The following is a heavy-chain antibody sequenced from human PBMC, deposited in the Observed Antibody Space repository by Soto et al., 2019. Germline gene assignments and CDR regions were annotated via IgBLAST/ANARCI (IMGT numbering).Heavy chain of an antibody. CDR3: ATYHDSSWEPYRFRH. D-gene: IGHD3-16*02. V-gene: IGHV3-7*01. Sequence: LGLCCRTSGLMFRTYRMRWVRQAPGKGLEWVANIKTDGSDGYYADSVMGRFTISRDNTKNSLYLQMNSLGADDTAMYYCATYHDSSWEPYRFRHRGQGTLVPICS. J-gene: IGHJ4*02. CDR1: GLMFRTYR. CDR2: IKTDGSDG.